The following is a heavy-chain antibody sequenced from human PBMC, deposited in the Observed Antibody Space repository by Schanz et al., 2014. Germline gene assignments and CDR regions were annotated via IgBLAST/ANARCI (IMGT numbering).Heavy chain of an antibody. CDR2: INPNSGTT. CDR1: GYTFTSYG. CDR3: ARDRRRYCSTASCLHDNWFDP. Sequence: QVQLVQSGAEVKKPGASVKVSCKASGYTFTSYGISWVRQAPGQGLEWMGWINPNSGTTNYAQKFQGWVTMTRDTSISTAYMELSRLRSEDTAVYYCARDRRRYCSTASCLHDNWFDPWGQGTLVIDSS. D-gene: IGHD2-2*01. J-gene: IGHJ5*02. V-gene: IGHV1-2*04.